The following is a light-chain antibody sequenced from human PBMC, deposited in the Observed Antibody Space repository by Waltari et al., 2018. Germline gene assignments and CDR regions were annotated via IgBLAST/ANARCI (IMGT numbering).Light chain of an antibody. V-gene: IGLV2-23*02. CDR1: SSDIGSYNL. J-gene: IGLJ3*02. CDR2: DVT. CDR3: CSYAGDSLWV. Sequence: QSALTQPASVSASPGQSITISCKGTSSDIGSYNLVSWYQQHPGKAPKVMIYDVTKRPLGVSNRFSGSKSGYTASLTVSGLQAEDESDYYCCSYAGDSLWVFGGGTKLTVL.